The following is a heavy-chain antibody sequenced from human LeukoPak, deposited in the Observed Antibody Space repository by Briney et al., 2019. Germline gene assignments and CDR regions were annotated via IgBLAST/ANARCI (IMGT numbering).Heavy chain of an antibody. CDR1: GGSISSSAYF. Sequence: SETLSLTCAVSGGSISSSAYFWGWARQPPGKGLEWIANIYFTGKTYYNPSLRGRVTIAVDTSKNQLSLRLSSVTAADTALYYCARHKPHFGGPGALDLWGPGTMVTVSS. J-gene: IGHJ3*01. CDR3: ARHKPHFGGPGALDL. D-gene: IGHD4-23*01. CDR2: IYFTGKT. V-gene: IGHV4-39*01.